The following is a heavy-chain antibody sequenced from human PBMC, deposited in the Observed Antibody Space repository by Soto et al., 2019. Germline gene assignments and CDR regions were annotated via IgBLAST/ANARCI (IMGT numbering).Heavy chain of an antibody. D-gene: IGHD2-21*01. CDR2: ISAYKGNT. CDR3: ASGGMVIGSLDY. J-gene: IGHJ4*02. V-gene: IGHV1-18*01. Sequence: QVQLVQSGAEVKKPGASVKVSCKASGYTFTSYGISWVRQAPGQGLEWMGWISAYKGNTNYAQTLKGRVTMTTDTSTSTAYIELRSLRSDDTAVYYCASGGMVIGSLDYWGQGTLVTVSS. CDR1: GYTFTSYG.